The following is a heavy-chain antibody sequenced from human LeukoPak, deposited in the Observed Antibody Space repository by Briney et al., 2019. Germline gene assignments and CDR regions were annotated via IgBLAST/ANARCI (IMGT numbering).Heavy chain of an antibody. D-gene: IGHD3-10*01. Sequence: GGSLRLSCAVSGFIVSSDYMSWVRQAPGKGLEWVSAIYTGGTTYYADSVKGRFTISRDNSKNTLYLQMNSLRAEDTAVYYCAKGVVYYNYYYYYMDVWGKGTTVTVSS. CDR1: GFIVSSDY. V-gene: IGHV3-53*05. CDR3: AKGVVYYNYYYYYMDV. CDR2: IYTGGTT. J-gene: IGHJ6*03.